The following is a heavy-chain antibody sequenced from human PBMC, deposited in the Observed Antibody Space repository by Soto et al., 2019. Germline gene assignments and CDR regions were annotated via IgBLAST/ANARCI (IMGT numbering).Heavy chain of an antibody. V-gene: IGHV3-48*02. CDR1: GFTFSSYS. D-gene: IGHD1-26*01. J-gene: IGHJ3*02. Sequence: PGGSLRLSCAASGFTFSSYSMNWVRQAPGKGLEWVSYISSSSSTIYYADSVKGRFTISRDNAKNSLYLQMNSLRDEDTAVYYCARGGYSRPYDAFDIWGQGTMVTVSS. CDR3: ARGGYSRPYDAFDI. CDR2: ISSSSSTI.